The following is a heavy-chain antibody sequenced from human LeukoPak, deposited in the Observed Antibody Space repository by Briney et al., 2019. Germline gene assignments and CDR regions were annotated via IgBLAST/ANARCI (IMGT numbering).Heavy chain of an antibody. CDR3: ARDVRDSSGYYLRAFGY. CDR2: IHYSGST. J-gene: IGHJ4*02. Sequence: SETLSLTCTVSGGSIRSSNNYWGWIRQPPGKGLEWIGGIHYSGSTYDYPSLKSRVTISVDTSKNQFSLKLSSVTAADTAVYYCARDVRDSSGYYLRAFGYWGQGTLVTVPS. D-gene: IGHD3-22*01. CDR1: GGSIRSSNNY. V-gene: IGHV4-39*07.